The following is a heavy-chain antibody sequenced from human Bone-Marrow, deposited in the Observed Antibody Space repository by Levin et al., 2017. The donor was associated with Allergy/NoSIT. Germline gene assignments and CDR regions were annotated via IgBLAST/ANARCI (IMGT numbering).Heavy chain of an antibody. CDR1: GYTFTSYY. J-gene: IGHJ1*01. CDR2: INPSGGST. Sequence: ASVKVSCKASGYTFTSYYMHWVRQAPGQGLEWMGIINPSGGSTSYAQKFQGRVTMTRDTSTSTVYMELSSLRSDDTAVYYCARGSSLLTGYFNAEYFQHWGQGTLVTVSS. CDR3: ARGSSLLTGYFNAEYFQH. V-gene: IGHV1-46*01. D-gene: IGHD3-9*01.